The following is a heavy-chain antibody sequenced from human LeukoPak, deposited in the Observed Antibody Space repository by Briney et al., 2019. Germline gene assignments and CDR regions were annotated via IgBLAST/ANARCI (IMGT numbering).Heavy chain of an antibody. CDR3: ARGALYYGMDV. V-gene: IGHV3-30-3*01. Sequence: GGSLRLSWAASGFTFSSYWMNWARQAPGKGLEWVAVISYDGSNKYYADSVKGRFTISRDNSKNTLYLQMNSLRAEDTAVYYCARGALYYGMDVWGQGTTVTVSS. CDR2: ISYDGSNK. CDR1: GFTFSSYW. J-gene: IGHJ6*02.